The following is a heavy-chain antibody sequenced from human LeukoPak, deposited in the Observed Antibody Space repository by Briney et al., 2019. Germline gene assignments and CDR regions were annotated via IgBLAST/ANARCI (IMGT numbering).Heavy chain of an antibody. J-gene: IGHJ5*02. CDR2: ISAYNGNT. Sequence: EASVKVSCKASGYTFTSYGISWVRQAPGQGLEWMGWISAYNGNTNYAQKLQGRVTMTTDTSTSTAYMELRSLRSDDTAVYYCARWVTVVRDQGDWFDPWGQGTLVTASS. CDR1: GYTFTSYG. D-gene: IGHD3-10*01. CDR3: ARWVTVVRDQGDWFDP. V-gene: IGHV1-18*01.